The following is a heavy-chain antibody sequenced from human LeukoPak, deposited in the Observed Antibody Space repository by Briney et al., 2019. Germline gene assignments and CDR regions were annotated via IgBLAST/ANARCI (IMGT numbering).Heavy chain of an antibody. D-gene: IGHD3-10*01. CDR1: GFTFSSYA. V-gene: IGHV3-30*04. CDR2: ISYDGSNK. J-gene: IGHJ4*02. Sequence: GGSLRLSCAASGFTFSSYAMHWVRQAPGKGLEWVAVISYDGSNKYYADSVKGRFTISRDNSKNTLYLQMNSLRAEDTAVYYCARPQNRDYGSGSWDWGQGTLVTVSS. CDR3: ARPQNRDYGSGSWD.